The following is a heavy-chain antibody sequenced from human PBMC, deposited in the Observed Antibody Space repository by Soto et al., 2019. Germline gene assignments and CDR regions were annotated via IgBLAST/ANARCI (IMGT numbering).Heavy chain of an antibody. Sequence: GGSLRLSCAASGFTFSSYAMSWVRQAPGKGLEWVSAISGSGGSTYYADSVKGRFTISRDNSKNTLYLQMNSLRAEDTAVYYCAKGTGGGSGSYYNHYYYYYMDVWGKGTTVTVSS. D-gene: IGHD3-10*01. CDR1: GFTFSSYA. CDR3: AKGTGGGSGSYYNHYYYYYMDV. J-gene: IGHJ6*03. CDR2: ISGSGGST. V-gene: IGHV3-23*01.